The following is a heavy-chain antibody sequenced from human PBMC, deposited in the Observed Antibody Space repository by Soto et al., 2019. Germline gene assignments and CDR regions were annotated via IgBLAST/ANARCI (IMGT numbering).Heavy chain of an antibody. D-gene: IGHD3-10*01. CDR2: ILYDGSDN. Sequence: GGSLRLSCAASGFTFSSYGMHWVRQAPGKGLEWVTGILYDGSDNYYADSVTGRFTISRENSKNTLYLQMNSLRTEYSAVYYCAKTGGGFGDFVHHWGQGTPVTVSS. CDR3: AKTGGGFGDFVHH. V-gene: IGHV3-30*18. J-gene: IGHJ4*02. CDR1: GFTFSSYG.